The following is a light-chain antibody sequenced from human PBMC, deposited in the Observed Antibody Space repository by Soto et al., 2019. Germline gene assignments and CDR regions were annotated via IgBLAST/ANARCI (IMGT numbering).Light chain of an antibody. J-gene: IGKJ3*01. CDR3: QQYGSSPFT. CDR2: GAS. CDR1: QSVSSSY. V-gene: IGKV3-20*01. Sequence: EIVLTQSPGTLSLSPGERDTNYCRASQSVSSSYLAWYQQKPGQAPRLLIYGASSRATGIPDRFSGSGSGTDFTLTISRLEPEDFAVYYCQQYGSSPFTFGPGTKVDIK.